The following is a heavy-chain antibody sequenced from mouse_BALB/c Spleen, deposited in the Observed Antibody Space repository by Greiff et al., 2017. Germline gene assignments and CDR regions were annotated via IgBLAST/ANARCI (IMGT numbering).Heavy chain of an antibody. V-gene: IGHV7-3*02. CDR3: ERRNYPYAMDY. J-gene: IGHJ4*01. CDR2: IRNKANGYTT. D-gene: IGHD2-1*01. CDR1: GFTFTDYY. Sequence: DVMLVESGGGLVQPGGSLRLSCATSGFTFTDYYMSWVRQPPGKALEWLGFIRNKANGYTTEYSASVKGRFTISRNNSQSILYLQMNTLRAEDSATYYGERRNYPYAMDYWGQGTSVTVSS.